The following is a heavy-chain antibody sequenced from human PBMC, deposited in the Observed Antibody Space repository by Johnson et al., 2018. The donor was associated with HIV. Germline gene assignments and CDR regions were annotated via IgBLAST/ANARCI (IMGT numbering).Heavy chain of an antibody. CDR3: AREGNYYDSSSHVFDI. J-gene: IGHJ3*02. Sequence: VQLVESGGGLVKPGGSLRLSCAASGFTVSSNYMSWVRQAPGKGLEWVSLIYSGGITYYADSVKGRFTISRDNSKNTLYLQMNSLRAEDTAVHYCAREGNYYDSSSHVFDIWGQGTMVTVSS. D-gene: IGHD3-22*01. CDR2: IYSGGIT. CDR1: GFTVSSNY. V-gene: IGHV3-66*02.